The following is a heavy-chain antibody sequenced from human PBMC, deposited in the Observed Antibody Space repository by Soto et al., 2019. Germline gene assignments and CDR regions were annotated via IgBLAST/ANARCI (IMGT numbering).Heavy chain of an antibody. CDR1: GGSISSSSYY. CDR3: ARELEWLLNHYYMDV. CDR2: IYYSGST. Sequence: ASETLSLTCTVSGGSISSSSYYWGWIRQPPGKGLEWIGSIYYSGSTYYNPSLKSRVTISVDTSKNQFSLKLSSVTAADTAVYYCARELEWLLNHYYMDVWGKGTTVTVSS. J-gene: IGHJ6*03. V-gene: IGHV4-39*02. D-gene: IGHD3-3*01.